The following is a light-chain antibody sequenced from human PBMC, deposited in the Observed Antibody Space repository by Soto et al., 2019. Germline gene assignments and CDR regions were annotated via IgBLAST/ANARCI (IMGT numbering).Light chain of an antibody. J-gene: IGLJ1*01. Sequence: SVLTQPASVSVSPGQSITISCTGTSSDVGSYNLVSWYQQHPGKAPKLMIYEGSKRPSGVSNRFSGSKSGNTASLTISGLQAEDEADYYCCSYAGSSTLCVFGTGTKVTVL. V-gene: IGLV2-23*01. CDR1: SSDVGSYNL. CDR3: CSYAGSSTLCV. CDR2: EGS.